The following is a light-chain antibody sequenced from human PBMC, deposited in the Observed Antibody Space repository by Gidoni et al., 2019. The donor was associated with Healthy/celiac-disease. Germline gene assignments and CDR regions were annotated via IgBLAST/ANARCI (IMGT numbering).Light chain of an antibody. V-gene: IGKV3-20*01. CDR1: QSVSSSY. Sequence: EIVLTQSPGTLSLSPGERATLSCRASQSVSSSYLAWYQQKPGQAPRLLIYGASSRATGIPDRFSGSGSGTDFTLTISRLEPEDFAVYYCQQHASSLTTFGQXTKVEIK. J-gene: IGKJ1*01. CDR2: GAS. CDR3: QQHASSLTT.